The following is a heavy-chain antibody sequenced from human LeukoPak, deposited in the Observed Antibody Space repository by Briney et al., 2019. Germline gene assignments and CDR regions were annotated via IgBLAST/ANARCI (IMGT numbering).Heavy chain of an antibody. CDR2: IVDNGLVT. CDR3: ARNSDYYCLDF. D-gene: IGHD3-22*01. CDR1: GFTLRSYA. V-gene: IGHV3-23*01. Sequence: GGSLRLSCTASGFTLRSYAMGWVRQAPGKGLEWVSIIVDNGLVTYYADSVKGRFTISRDTATNSVYLQMNNLRAEDTAVYYCARNSDYYCLDFWGQGTLVTVSS. J-gene: IGHJ4*02.